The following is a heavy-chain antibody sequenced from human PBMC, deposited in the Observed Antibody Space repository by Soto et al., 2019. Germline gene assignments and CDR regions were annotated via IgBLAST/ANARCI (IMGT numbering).Heavy chain of an antibody. CDR3: ARDGLMNYYVVNWFDP. Sequence: SVKVSCKASGCTFSSYAISWVRQAPGQGLEWMGGIIPIFGTANYAQKFQGRVTITADESTSTAYMELSSLRSEDTAVYYCARDGLMNYYVVNWFDPWRQGTRVAVSS. V-gene: IGHV1-69*13. CDR2: IIPIFGTA. J-gene: IGHJ5*02. D-gene: IGHD3-10*02. CDR1: GCTFSSYA.